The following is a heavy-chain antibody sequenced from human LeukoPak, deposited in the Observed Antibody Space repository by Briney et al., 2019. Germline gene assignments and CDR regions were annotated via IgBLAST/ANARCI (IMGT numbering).Heavy chain of an antibody. J-gene: IGHJ4*02. CDR3: ASVRYNWNYERYFDY. CDR2: IIPIFGTA. V-gene: IGHV1-69*13. Sequence: SVKVSCKASGGTFSSYAISWVRQAPGQGLEWMGGIIPIFGTANYAQKFQGRVTITADESTSTAYMELSSLRSEDTAVYYCASVRYNWNYERYFDYWGQGTLVTVSS. D-gene: IGHD1-7*01. CDR1: GGTFSSYA.